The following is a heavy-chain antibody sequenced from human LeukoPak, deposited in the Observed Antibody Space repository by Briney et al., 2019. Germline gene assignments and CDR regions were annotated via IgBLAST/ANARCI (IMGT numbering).Heavy chain of an antibody. CDR1: GFTFSSYA. Sequence: GGSLRLSCAASGFTFSSYAMSWVRQAPGKGLEWVSAISGSGGSTYYADSVKGRFTISRDNAKNSLYLQMNSLRAEDTAVYYCARALNYYDSGGYYYGAFDIWGQGTMVTVSS. D-gene: IGHD3-22*01. J-gene: IGHJ3*02. CDR2: ISGSGGST. V-gene: IGHV3-23*01. CDR3: ARALNYYDSGGYYYGAFDI.